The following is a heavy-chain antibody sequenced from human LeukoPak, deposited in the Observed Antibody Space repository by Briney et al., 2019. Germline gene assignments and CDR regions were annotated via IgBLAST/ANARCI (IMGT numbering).Heavy chain of an antibody. CDR1: GGTFSSYA. Sequence: SVKVSCKASGGTFSSYAISWVRQAPGQGLEWMGRIIPILGIANHAQKFQGRVTITADKSTSTAYMELSSLRSGDTAVYYCARGRDGYNSNYWGQGTLVTVSS. CDR2: IIPILGIA. D-gene: IGHD5-24*01. J-gene: IGHJ4*02. CDR3: ARGRDGYNSNY. V-gene: IGHV1-69*04.